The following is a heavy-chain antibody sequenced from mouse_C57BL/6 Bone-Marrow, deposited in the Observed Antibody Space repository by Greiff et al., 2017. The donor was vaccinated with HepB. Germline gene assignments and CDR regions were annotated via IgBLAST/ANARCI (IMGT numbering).Heavy chain of an antibody. V-gene: IGHV1-53*01. CDR2: INPSNGGT. D-gene: IGHD1-1*01. J-gene: IGHJ4*01. CDR3: ACSTVVATGAYYAMDY. Sequence: QVQLQQPGTELVKPGASVKLSCKASGYTFTSYWMHWVKQRPGQGLEWIGNINPSNGGTNYNEKFKSKATLTVDKSSSTAYMQLSSLTSEDSAVYYCACSTVVATGAYYAMDYWGQGTSVTVSS. CDR1: GYTFTSYW.